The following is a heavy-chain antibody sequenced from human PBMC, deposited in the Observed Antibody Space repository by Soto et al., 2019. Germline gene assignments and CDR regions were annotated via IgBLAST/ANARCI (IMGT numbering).Heavy chain of an antibody. CDR1: GFTFSSYA. Sequence: GGSLRLSCAASGFTFSSYAMHGVRQAPGKGLEWVAVISYDGSNKYYADSVKGRFTISRDNSKNTLYLQMNSLRAEDTAVYYCARENDYSTFRHYYYGMDVWGQGTTVTVSS. V-gene: IGHV3-30-3*01. CDR2: ISYDGSNK. CDR3: ARENDYSTFRHYYYGMDV. J-gene: IGHJ6*02. D-gene: IGHD4-4*01.